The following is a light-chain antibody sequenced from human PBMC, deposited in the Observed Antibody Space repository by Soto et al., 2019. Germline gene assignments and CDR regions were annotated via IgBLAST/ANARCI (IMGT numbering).Light chain of an antibody. CDR2: AAS. Sequence: IQFTHSPSSLSASVVDRVTITFRASQGISSYLAWYQQKPGKVPKLLIYAASTLQSGVPSRFSGSGSGTDFTLTISSLQPEDVATYYCQKYNSAPLNFGGGTKVDIK. J-gene: IGKJ4*01. CDR3: QKYNSAPLN. V-gene: IGKV1-27*01. CDR1: QGISSY.